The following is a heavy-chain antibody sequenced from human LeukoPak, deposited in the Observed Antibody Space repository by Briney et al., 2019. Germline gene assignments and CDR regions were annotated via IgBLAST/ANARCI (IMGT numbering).Heavy chain of an antibody. J-gene: IGHJ6*03. V-gene: IGHV3-15*01. CDR2: IKSKTDGGTT. CDR3: TAVGYCSGGSCYSQPRLLYYYYYMDV. Sequence: GGSLRLSCAASGFTFSNAWMSWVRQAPGKGLEWVGRIKSKTDGGTTDYAAPVKGRFTISRDDSKNTLYLQMNSLKTEDTAVYYCTAVGYCSGGSCYSQPRLLYYYYYMDVWGKGTTVTISS. D-gene: IGHD2-15*01. CDR1: GFTFSNAW.